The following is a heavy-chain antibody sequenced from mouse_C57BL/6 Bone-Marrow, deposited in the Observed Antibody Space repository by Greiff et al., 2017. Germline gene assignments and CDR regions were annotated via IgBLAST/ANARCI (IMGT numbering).Heavy chain of an antibody. CDR2: IDPSDSYT. CDR1: GYTFTSYW. D-gene: IGHD2-3*01. CDR3: ARGLLGSWFAD. J-gene: IGHJ3*01. V-gene: IGHV1-59*01. Sequence: QVQLQQPGAELVRPGTSVKLSCKASGYTFTSYWMHWVKQRPGQGLEWIGVIDPSDSYTNYNQKFKGKATLTVDTSSSTAYMQLSSLTSEDSAVYYCARGLLGSWFADWGQGTLVTVSA.